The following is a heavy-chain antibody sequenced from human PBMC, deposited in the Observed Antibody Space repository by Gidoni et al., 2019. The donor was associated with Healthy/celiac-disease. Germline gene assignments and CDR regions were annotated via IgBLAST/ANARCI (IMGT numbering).Heavy chain of an antibody. Sequence: QVQLVESGGGLVKPGGSLRLSCAASGFTFSDYYMSWIRQAPGKGLEWVSYISSSGSTIYYADSVKGRFTISRDNAKNSLYLQMNSLRAEDTAVYYCARAFLRYFDWLLFDRTENWFDPWGQGTLVTVSS. V-gene: IGHV3-11*01. CDR2: ISSSGSTI. J-gene: IGHJ5*02. CDR1: GFTFSDYY. D-gene: IGHD3-9*01. CDR3: ARAFLRYFDWLLFDRTENWFDP.